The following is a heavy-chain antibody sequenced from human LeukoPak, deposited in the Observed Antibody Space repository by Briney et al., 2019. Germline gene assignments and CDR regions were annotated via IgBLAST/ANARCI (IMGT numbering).Heavy chain of an antibody. J-gene: IGHJ5*02. Sequence: SETLSLTCAVYGGSFSGYYWSWIRQPPGKGLEWIGEINHSGSTNYNPSLKSRVTISVDTSKNQLSLKLSSVTAADTAVYYCARDKRYSTVTGNWFDPWGQGTLVTVSS. CDR2: INHSGST. CDR3: ARDKRYSTVTGNWFDP. CDR1: GGSFSGYY. D-gene: IGHD4-17*01. V-gene: IGHV4-34*01.